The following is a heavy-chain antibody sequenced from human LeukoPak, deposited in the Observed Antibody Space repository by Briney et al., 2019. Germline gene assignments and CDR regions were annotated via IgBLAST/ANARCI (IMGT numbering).Heavy chain of an antibody. V-gene: IGHV3-21*01. CDR3: AREPTGDY. CDR1: GFTFSSYS. Sequence: PGGSLRLSCAASGFTFSSYSINWARQAPGKGLEWVSSISSGGTFMYYADSVKGRFTISRDNAKKSVFLQMNSLRAEDSAVYYCAREPTGDYWGQGMLVTVSS. J-gene: IGHJ4*02. D-gene: IGHD1-1*01. CDR2: ISSGGTFM.